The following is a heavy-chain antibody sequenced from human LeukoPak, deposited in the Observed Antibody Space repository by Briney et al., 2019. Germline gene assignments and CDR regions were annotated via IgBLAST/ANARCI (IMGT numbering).Heavy chain of an antibody. CDR1: GYTFIGYY. V-gene: IGHV1-2*02. CDR2: VNSNTGDT. CDR3: ARAHRVVVVAATEFGPEDY. D-gene: IGHD2-15*01. J-gene: IGHJ4*02. Sequence: ASVKVSCKASGYTFIGYYIHWVRQAPGQGLEWMGWVNSNTGDTRYAQKFQGRVTMTRDTSISTAYMELSSLRSEDTAVYYCARAHRVVVVAATEFGPEDYWGQGTLVTVSS.